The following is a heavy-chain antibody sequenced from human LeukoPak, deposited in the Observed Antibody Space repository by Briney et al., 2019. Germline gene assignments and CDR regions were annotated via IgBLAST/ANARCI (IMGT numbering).Heavy chain of an antibody. CDR1: GYSFTSYW. Sequence: GESLKISCKGSGYSFTSYWIGWVRQMPGKGLEWMGIIYPGDSGTRYSPSFQGQVTISADKSISTAYLQWSSLKASDTAMYYCARPYPSWISPVDFWSGFGAFDIWGQGTMVTVSS. D-gene: IGHD3-3*01. V-gene: IGHV5-51*01. CDR2: IYPGDSGT. J-gene: IGHJ3*02. CDR3: ARPYPSWISPVDFWSGFGAFDI.